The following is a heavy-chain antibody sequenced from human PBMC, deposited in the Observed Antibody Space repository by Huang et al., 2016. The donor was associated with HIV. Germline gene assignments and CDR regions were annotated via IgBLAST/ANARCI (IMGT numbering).Heavy chain of an antibody. CDR2: ISSSSSYI. D-gene: IGHD3-3*01. CDR3: ARAVPTPNRFGVGGFDY. Sequence: EVQLVESGGGLVKPGGSLRLSCAASGFTFSSYSMNWSRQAPGKGLGWVSAISSSSSYIYYADSVKGRFTISRDNAKNSLYLQMNSLRAEDTAVYYCARAVPTPNRFGVGGFDYWGQGTLVTVSS. J-gene: IGHJ4*02. CDR1: GFTFSSYS. V-gene: IGHV3-21*01.